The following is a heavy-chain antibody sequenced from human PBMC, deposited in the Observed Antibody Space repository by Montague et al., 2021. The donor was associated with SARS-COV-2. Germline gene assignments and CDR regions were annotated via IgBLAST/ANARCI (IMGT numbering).Heavy chain of an antibody. Sequence: SETLSLTCTVSGGSISSGDYYWSWIRQPPGKGLEWIGYIYYSGSTNHNPSLKSRVTISVDTSKNQFSLKLSSVTAADTAVYYCARVFPRWLQFDPYFDYWGQGTLVTVSS. V-gene: IGHV4-61*08. CDR3: ARVFPRWLQFDPYFDY. CDR2: IYYSGST. J-gene: IGHJ4*02. CDR1: GGSISSGDYY. D-gene: IGHD5-24*01.